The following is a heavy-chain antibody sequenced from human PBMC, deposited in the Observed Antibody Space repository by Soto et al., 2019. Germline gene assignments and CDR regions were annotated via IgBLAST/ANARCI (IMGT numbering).Heavy chain of an antibody. J-gene: IGHJ4*01. D-gene: IGHD3-3*01. V-gene: IGHV5-51*01. CDR2: IYPSDSDI. Sequence: GESLKISCKGSVYRFASYRIAWVRQMPGKCLEWMGIIYPSDSDIXXSPSFQGXXTISAYKSISTXYLQWXSLKASDTAIYYCARSFFDNFDYWRHGTLVTVSS. CDR1: VYRFASYR. CDR3: ARSFFDNFDY.